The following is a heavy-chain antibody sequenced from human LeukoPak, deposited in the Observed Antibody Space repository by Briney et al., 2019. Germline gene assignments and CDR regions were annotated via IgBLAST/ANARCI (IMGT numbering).Heavy chain of an antibody. CDR1: GFTFSSYA. CDR2: IYYSGST. J-gene: IGHJ4*02. V-gene: IGHV4-59*01. CDR3: ARGDYFKVDY. Sequence: GSLRLSCAASGFTFSSYAMSWVRQAPGKGLEWIGYIYYSGSTNYNPSLKSRVTISVDASKNQFSLKLSSVTAADTAVYYCARGDYFKVDYWGQGTLVTVSS. D-gene: IGHD2/OR15-2a*01.